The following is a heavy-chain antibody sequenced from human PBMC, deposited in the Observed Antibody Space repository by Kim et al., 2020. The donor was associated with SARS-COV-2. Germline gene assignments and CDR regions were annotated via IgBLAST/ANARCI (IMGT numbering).Heavy chain of an antibody. CDR3: TRVPGTTLAFWYAEDI. J-gene: IGHJ3*02. CDR2: IRSKANSYAT. CDR1: GFSFSDSA. D-gene: IGHD1-1*01. V-gene: IGHV3-73*01. Sequence: GGSLRLSCAASGFSFSDSAMHWVRQASGKGLEWVGRIRSKANSYATTYAASVKGRFTISRDDSKNAAYLQMNSLKTEDTTVYYCTRVPGTTLAFWYAEDIWGQGTMVTVSS.